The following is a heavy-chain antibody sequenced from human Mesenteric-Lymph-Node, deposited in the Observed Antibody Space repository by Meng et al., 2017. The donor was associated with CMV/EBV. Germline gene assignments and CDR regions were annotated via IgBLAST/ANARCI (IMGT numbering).Heavy chain of an antibody. J-gene: IGHJ4*02. CDR1: ISSGGYY. V-gene: IGHV4-31*02. CDR2: IYYSGST. D-gene: IGHD2-15*01. Sequence: ISSGGYYWSWIRQHPGKGLEWIGYIYYSGSTYYNPSFKSRVTISVDTSKNQFSLKLSSVTAADTAVYYCARDHGSRYCSGGSCQGIDYWGQGTLVTVSS. CDR3: ARDHGSRYCSGGSCQGIDY.